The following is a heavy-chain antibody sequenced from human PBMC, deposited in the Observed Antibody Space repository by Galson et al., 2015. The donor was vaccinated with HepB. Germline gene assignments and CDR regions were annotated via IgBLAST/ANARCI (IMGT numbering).Heavy chain of an antibody. J-gene: IGHJ4*02. CDR2: IIPILGIA. D-gene: IGHD5-24*01. CDR1: GGTFSSYT. Sequence: SVKASCKASGGTFSSYTISWVRQAPGQGLEWMGRIIPILGIANYAQKFQGRVTITADKSTSTAYMELSSLRSEDTAVYYCAYDLGRDGYNSGYWGQGTLVTVSS. CDR3: AYDLGRDGYNSGY. V-gene: IGHV1-69*02.